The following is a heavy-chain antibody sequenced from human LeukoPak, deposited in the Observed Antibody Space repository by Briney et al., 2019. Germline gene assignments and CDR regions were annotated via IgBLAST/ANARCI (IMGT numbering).Heavy chain of an antibody. Sequence: GGSLRLSCAASGFTFDDYGMSWVRQAPGKGLEWVSGINWNGGSTGYADSVKGRFTISRDNAKNSLYLQMNSLRAEDTAVYFCARDYLYAFDYWGQGTLVTVSS. V-gene: IGHV3-20*04. J-gene: IGHJ4*02. CDR2: INWNGGST. CDR3: ARDYLYAFDY. D-gene: IGHD2-2*01. CDR1: GFTFDDYG.